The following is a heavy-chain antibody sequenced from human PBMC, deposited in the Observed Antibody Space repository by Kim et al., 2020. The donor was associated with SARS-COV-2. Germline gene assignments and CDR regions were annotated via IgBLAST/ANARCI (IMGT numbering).Heavy chain of an antibody. V-gene: IGHV3-66*01. J-gene: IGHJ4*02. Sequence: GGDTNNADTVKGRVTISRDNSKHTLYLQMNSQRAEDTAVYYCARDRDGSYWGQGTLVTVSS. D-gene: IGHD6-19*01. CDR3: ARDRDGSY. CDR2: GGDT.